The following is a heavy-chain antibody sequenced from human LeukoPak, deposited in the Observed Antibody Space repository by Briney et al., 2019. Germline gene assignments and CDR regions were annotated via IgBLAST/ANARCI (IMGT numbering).Heavy chain of an antibody. Sequence: GGSLRLSCAASGFDFSGYSMTWVGQAPGKGLEWVASMTSSSTYIDYADSVKGRFTLSRDNAENSLYLQMHSLRVDDMAVYYCARVSVGQGGDHILFYMDVWGKGTTVTVSS. CDR1: GFDFSGYS. CDR3: ARVSVGQGGDHILFYMDV. J-gene: IGHJ6*03. CDR2: MTSSSTYI. V-gene: IGHV3-21*01. D-gene: IGHD2/OR15-2a*01.